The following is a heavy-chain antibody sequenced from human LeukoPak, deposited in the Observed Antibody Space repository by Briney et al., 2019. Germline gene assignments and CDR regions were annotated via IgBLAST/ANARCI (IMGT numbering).Heavy chain of an antibody. D-gene: IGHD4-17*01. CDR3: ARVHSADYGDFSLDY. Sequence: PGGSLRLSCAASGFTFSAYGMHWVRQAPGKGLEWVAFIHYDGTITYYADSVKGRFTISRDSSKNTLYLQMNSLRAEDTAVYYCARVHSADYGDFSLDYWGQGTLVTVSS. CDR2: IHYDGTIT. V-gene: IGHV3-30*02. CDR1: GFTFSAYG. J-gene: IGHJ4*02.